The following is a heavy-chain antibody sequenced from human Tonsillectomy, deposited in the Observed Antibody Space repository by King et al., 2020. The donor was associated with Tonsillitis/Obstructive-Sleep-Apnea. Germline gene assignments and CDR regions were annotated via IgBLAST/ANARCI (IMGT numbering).Heavy chain of an antibody. V-gene: IGHV3-53*01. J-gene: IGHJ3*02. CDR3: ARGITIFEVGAFDI. D-gene: IGHD3-3*01. CDR2: IYSVCST. CDR1: GFTVSSNY. Sequence: VQLVQSGGGFIQPGGSLRLSCASSGFTVSSNYMSWVRQAPVKGLEWVSVIYSVCSTYYADSVKGRFTISRDNSKNTLYLQMNSLRAEDTAVYYCARGITIFEVGAFDIWGQGTMVTVSS.